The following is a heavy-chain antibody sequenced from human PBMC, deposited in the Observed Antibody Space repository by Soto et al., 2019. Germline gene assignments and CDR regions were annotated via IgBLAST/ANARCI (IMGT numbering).Heavy chain of an antibody. J-gene: IGHJ4*02. Sequence: ASVKVSCKASVGTFSSYAISWVRQATGQGLEWMGWMNPRNGHTGYAQKFQGRVTMTRNTSISTAYMELRFDDTAVYYCAIGLQRNSSGSFGYWGQGTQVTVPQ. V-gene: IGHV1-8*02. CDR3: AIGLQRNSSGSFGY. CDR2: MNPRNGHT. D-gene: IGHD6-19*01. CDR1: VGTFSSYA.